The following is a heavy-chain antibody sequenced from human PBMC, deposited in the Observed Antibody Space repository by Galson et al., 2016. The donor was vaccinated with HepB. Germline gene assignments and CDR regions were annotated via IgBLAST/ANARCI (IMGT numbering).Heavy chain of an antibody. Sequence: QSGAEVKKPGESLKISCKASGYSFANYWIGWVRQMPGKGLDWVGMFYPGDSDTRYSPSFQGQVTISADKSIYTAYLQWSSLKASDTAMYYCARGDYDGSGYDYWGQGTLVAVSS. D-gene: IGHD3-22*01. CDR1: GYSFANYW. CDR3: ARGDYDGSGYDY. J-gene: IGHJ4*02. CDR2: FYPGDSDT. V-gene: IGHV5-51*01.